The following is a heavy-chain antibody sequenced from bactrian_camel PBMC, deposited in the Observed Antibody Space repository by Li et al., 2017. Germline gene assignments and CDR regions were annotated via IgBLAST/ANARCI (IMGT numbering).Heavy chain of an antibody. D-gene: IGHD1*01. CDR1: TGTFSSAC. J-gene: IGHJ4*01. CDR2: IDADGET. Sequence: HVQLVESGGGSVQAGGSLRLSCAARTGTFSSACMGWIRQVSGQEREGVASIDADGETSYADSVKGRFTISRDNAKNTVYLQMNSLKPEDTAMYYCAADRLCARCRAATCLGVNYFAYWGQGTQVTVS. V-gene: IGHV3S9*01. CDR3: AADRLCARCRAATCLGVNYFAY.